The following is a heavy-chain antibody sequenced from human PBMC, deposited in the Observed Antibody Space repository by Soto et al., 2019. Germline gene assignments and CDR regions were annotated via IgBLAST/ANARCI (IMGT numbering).Heavy chain of an antibody. V-gene: IGHV3-33*01. CDR3: ARPYDFWSGYYREVDYFDY. D-gene: IGHD3-3*01. CDR2: IWYDGSNK. J-gene: IGHJ4*02. Sequence: QVQLVESGGGVVQPGRSLRLSCAASGFTFSSYGMHWVRQAPGKGLEWEAVIWYDGSNKYYADSVKGRFTISRDNSKNTLYLQMNSLRAEDTAVYYCARPYDFWSGYYREVDYFDYWGQGTLVTVSS. CDR1: GFTFSSYG.